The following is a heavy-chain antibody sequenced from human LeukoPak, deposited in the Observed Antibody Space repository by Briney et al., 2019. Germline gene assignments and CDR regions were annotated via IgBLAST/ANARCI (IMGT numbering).Heavy chain of an antibody. V-gene: IGHV3-20*04. CDR3: ARVEILGGNGGDPPYYMDV. CDR2: INWNGGVK. CDR1: GFNYENSG. D-gene: IGHD4-23*01. J-gene: IGHJ6*04. Sequence: PGGSLRLSCAASGFNYENSGMTWVRQAPGKGLEWVTGINWNGGVKGYADSVKGRFTISRDNAKTSLHLQMNGLRAEDTAVYYCARVEILGGNGGDPPYYMDVWGKGTTVIVSS.